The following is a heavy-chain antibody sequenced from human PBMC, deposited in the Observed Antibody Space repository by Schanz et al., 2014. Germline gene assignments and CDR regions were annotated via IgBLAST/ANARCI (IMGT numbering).Heavy chain of an antibody. CDR2: FNDGGVNK. D-gene: IGHD1-1*01. V-gene: IGHV3-23*01. J-gene: IGHJ4*02. CDR1: GFSFGNYG. CDR3: AKKVPAYNPFDS. Sequence: EVQLLESGGGLVQPGGSLRLSCEASGFSFGNYGMSWVRQAPGKGLEWVSSFNDGGVNKYYADSVKGRFTISSDNSKNTLYLQRESLRAEDTAVYFCAKKVPAYNPFDSWGQGTLVTVSS.